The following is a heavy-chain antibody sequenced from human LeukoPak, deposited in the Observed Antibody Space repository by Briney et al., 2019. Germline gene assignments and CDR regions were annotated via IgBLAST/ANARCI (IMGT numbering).Heavy chain of an antibody. CDR1: GYTFTSYG. CDR3: ARGSIVATPYYYYGMGV. CDR2: ISAYNGNT. Sequence: ASVKVSCKASGYTFTSYGISWVRQAPGQGLEWMGWISAYNGNTNYAQKLQGRVTMTTDTSTSTAYMELRSLRSDDTAVYYCARGSIVATPYYYYGMGVWGQGTTVTVSS. J-gene: IGHJ6*02. V-gene: IGHV1-18*01. D-gene: IGHD5-12*01.